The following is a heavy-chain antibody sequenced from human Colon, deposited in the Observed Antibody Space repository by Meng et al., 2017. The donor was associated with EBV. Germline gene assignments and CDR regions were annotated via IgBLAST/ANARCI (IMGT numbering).Heavy chain of an antibody. CDR3: AIHSGYNLGY. CDR2: IYDTGGP. D-gene: IGHD6-25*01. CDR1: GGSSSSGNL. Sequence: QGRPQLPGPRLPSPPALLSLACAFSGGSSSSGNLCSWVRLPPVRGLERVGQIYDTGGPNYNPSLQSRVTISVDKSKNQFSLNLNSVTAADTGGYYCAIHSGYNLGYWGQGTLVTVSS. V-gene: IGHV4-4*03. J-gene: IGHJ4*02.